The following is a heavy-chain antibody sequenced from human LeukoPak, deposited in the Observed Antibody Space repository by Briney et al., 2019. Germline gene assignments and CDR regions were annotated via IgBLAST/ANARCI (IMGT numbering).Heavy chain of an antibody. CDR2: INPDSGGT. CDR1: GYTFTGYY. J-gene: IGHJ4*02. D-gene: IGHD6-19*01. Sequence: GASVKVSCKASGYTFTGYYMHWVRQAPGQGLEWMGWINPDSGGTNYAQKFQGRVTMTRDTSISTAYMELSRLRSDDTAVYYCARDGCSGWCSGYDYWGQGTLVTVSS. V-gene: IGHV1-2*02. CDR3: ARDGCSGWCSGYDY.